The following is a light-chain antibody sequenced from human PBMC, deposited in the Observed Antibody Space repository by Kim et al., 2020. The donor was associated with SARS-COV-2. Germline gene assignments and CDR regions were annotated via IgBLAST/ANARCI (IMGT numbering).Light chain of an antibody. Sequence: GHSIPISCTGTSSDVGRYNLVSWYQQHPGKAPKLMIYEVSKRPSGVSNRFSGSKSGNTASLTISGLQAEDEADYYCCSYAGSSDVVFGGGTQLTVL. CDR2: EVS. J-gene: IGLJ2*01. CDR1: SSDVGRYNL. V-gene: IGLV2-23*02. CDR3: CSYAGSSDVV.